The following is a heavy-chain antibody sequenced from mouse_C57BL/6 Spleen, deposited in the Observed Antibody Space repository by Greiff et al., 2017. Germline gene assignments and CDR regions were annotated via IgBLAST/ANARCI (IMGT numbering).Heavy chain of an antibody. V-gene: IGHV1-82*01. D-gene: IGHD1-1*01. J-gene: IGHJ2*01. CDR3: ARWRYYYGSSYGY. Sequence: QVQLQQSGPELVKPGASVKISCKASGYAFSSSWMNWVKQRPGQGLEWIGRIYPGDGDTNYNGKFKGKATLTADKSSSTAYMQLSSLTSEDSSVYFWARWRYYYGSSYGYWGQGTTLTVSS. CDR1: GYAFSSSW. CDR2: IYPGDGDT.